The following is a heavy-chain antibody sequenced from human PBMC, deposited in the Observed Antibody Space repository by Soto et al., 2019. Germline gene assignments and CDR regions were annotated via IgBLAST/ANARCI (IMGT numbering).Heavy chain of an antibody. CDR1: GYTFTSYW. V-gene: IGHV5-51*01. CDR2: IFPGDSDT. Sequence: PGESLKISCEGSGYTFTSYWIAWVRQMPGKGLEWMGIIFPGDSDTRYNPSFQGQVTISADKSIRTAYLQWSSLKASDTALYYCARRAHSTEDLDYWGQGTPVTVSS. CDR3: ARRAHSTEDLDY. J-gene: IGHJ4*02. D-gene: IGHD6-13*01.